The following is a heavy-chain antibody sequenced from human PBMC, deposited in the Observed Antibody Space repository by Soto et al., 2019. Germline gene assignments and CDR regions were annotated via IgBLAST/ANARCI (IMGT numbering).Heavy chain of an antibody. V-gene: IGHV3-30-3*01. Sequence: WGSLRLSCAASGFTFSNHAMHWVRQAPGKGLEWVALISYDGSSQYYADSVKGRFTLSRDNSNNILYLRMDSLRAEDTAVYYCARVFITLIALNWLDPWGQGTLVTVSS. D-gene: IGHD3-22*01. CDR3: ARVFITLIALNWLDP. J-gene: IGHJ5*02. CDR2: ISYDGSSQ. CDR1: GFTFSNHA.